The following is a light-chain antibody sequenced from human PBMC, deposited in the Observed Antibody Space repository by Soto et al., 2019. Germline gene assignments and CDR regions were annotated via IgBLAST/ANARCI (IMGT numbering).Light chain of an antibody. V-gene: IGKV3-11*01. CDR3: QQRSNWPRIT. J-gene: IGKJ5*01. CDR2: DGS. CDR1: QNLHSF. Sequence: ETVLTQSPATLSVSPGERVTLSCRASQNLHSFLNWYQQRPGQAPRPLIYDGSKRAAGVPDRISGDGSGTDYTLTISSLEPEDFAVYYCQQRSNWPRITFGQGTRLEIK.